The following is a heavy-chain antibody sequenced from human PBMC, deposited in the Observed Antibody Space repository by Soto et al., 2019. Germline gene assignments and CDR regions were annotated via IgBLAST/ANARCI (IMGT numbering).Heavy chain of an antibody. CDR1: GGYISSYY. D-gene: IGHD3-9*01. Sequence: SETLSLTCTVSGGYISSYYWSWIRQPPGKGLEWIGHIYYSGSTNYNPSLTRRVTISVDTFKHQFFLKLSSVTASDTAVFYFLRVREILTGNYYSYYGMDVWVQGTTVTVAS. CDR3: LRVREILTGNYYSYYGMDV. J-gene: IGHJ6*02. CDR2: IYYSGST. V-gene: IGHV4-59*01.